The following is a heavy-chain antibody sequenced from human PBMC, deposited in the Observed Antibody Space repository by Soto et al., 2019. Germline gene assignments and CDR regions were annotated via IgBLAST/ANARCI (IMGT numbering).Heavy chain of an antibody. CDR3: AREERKGIISWFDP. CDR1: GGSVSGVDYF. J-gene: IGHJ5*02. D-gene: IGHD2-21*01. V-gene: IGHV4-30-4*01. CDR2: IYYTGTT. Sequence: PSETLSLTCTVSGGSVSGVDYFWSWIRQSPGKGLEWIGYIYYTGTTHLNPSLKSRLTMAVDTSKNEFPLKLTSVSAADTAVYFCAREERKGIISWFDPWGQGTPVTVSS.